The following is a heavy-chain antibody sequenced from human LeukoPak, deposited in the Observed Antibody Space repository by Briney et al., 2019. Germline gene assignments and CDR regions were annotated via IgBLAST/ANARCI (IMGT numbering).Heavy chain of an antibody. Sequence: GSSVKVSCKASGGTFSSYAISWVRQAPGQGLEWMGGIIPIFGTANYAQKFQGRVTITADRFSGVAYMDLSSLSSEDTAVYYCARAYIVNTNGDNVYYYMDVWGTGTTVTVSS. V-gene: IGHV1-69*06. CDR3: ARAYIVNTNGDNVYYYMDV. J-gene: IGHJ6*03. CDR2: IIPIFGTA. D-gene: IGHD5-24*01. CDR1: GGTFSSYA.